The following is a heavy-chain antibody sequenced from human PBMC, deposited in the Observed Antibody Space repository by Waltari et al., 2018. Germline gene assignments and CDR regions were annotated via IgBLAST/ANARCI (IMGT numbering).Heavy chain of an antibody. Sequence: QVQLVESGGGVVQPGRSLRLPCAASGFTFSSYAMPWVRQAPGKGLEWVAVISYDGSNKYYADSVKGRFTISRDNSKNTLYLQMNSLRAEDTAVYYCARGGSNYPLVPFDYWGQGTLVTVSS. J-gene: IGHJ4*02. CDR1: GFTFSSYA. CDR2: ISYDGSNK. D-gene: IGHD4-4*01. CDR3: ARGGSNYPLVPFDY. V-gene: IGHV3-30-3*01.